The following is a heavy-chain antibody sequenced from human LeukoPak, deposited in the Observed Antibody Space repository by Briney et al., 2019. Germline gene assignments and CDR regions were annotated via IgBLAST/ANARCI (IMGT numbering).Heavy chain of an antibody. CDR1: GGSISSYY. Sequence: SETLSLTCIVSGGSISSYYWSWIRQPPGKGLEWIGYIYDSGSTNYNPSLKSRVTISVDTSKNQFSLKLSSVTAADTAVYYCARGQYGSGSDAFDIWGQGTMVTVSS. J-gene: IGHJ3*02. CDR3: ARGQYGSGSDAFDI. D-gene: IGHD3-10*01. V-gene: IGHV4-59*01. CDR2: IYDSGST.